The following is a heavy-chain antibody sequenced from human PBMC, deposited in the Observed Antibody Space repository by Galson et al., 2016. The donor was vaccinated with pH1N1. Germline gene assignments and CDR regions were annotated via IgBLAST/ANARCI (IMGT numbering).Heavy chain of an antibody. CDR1: GYAFSNYW. V-gene: IGHV5-51*03. Sequence: QSGAAVKKPGESLKISCTGSGYAFSNYWIGWVRQMPGEGVEWMGIIYPGDSDTRYSPSFQGQVTISAETSIDTAFLQWNSLKAWDTAMYYCARHRGGGGGDSYYFDYWGQGALVTVSS. D-gene: IGHD2-21*02. J-gene: IGHJ4*02. CDR3: ARHRGGGGGDSYYFDY. CDR2: IYPGDSDT.